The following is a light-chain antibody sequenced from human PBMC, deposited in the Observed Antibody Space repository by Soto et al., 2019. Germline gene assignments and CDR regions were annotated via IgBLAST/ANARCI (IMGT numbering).Light chain of an antibody. CDR3: QQRNSYPTT. CDR2: DAS. V-gene: IGKV1-9*01. CDR1: QGISSY. Sequence: IQMPQSPSSLSAFVGDDVALPCRASQGISSYLAWYQQKPGKAPKLLIYDASSLQSGVPSRFSGSGSGTEFTLTISSLQPEDFATYYCQQRNSYPTTFGQGTQLDI. J-gene: IGKJ1*01.